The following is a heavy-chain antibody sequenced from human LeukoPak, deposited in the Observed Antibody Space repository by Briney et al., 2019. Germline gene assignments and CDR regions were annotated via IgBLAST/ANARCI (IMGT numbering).Heavy chain of an antibody. CDR3: ARGRYSRPYYFDY. D-gene: IGHD6-13*01. J-gene: IGHJ4*02. CDR1: GGSISSGGYY. Sequence: SQTLSLTCTVSGGSISSGGYYWSWIRQHPGKGLEWNGYIYYSGSTYYNPSLKSRVTISVDTSKNQFSLKLSSVTAADTAVYYCARGRYSRPYYFDYWGQGTLVTVSS. V-gene: IGHV4-31*03. CDR2: IYYSGST.